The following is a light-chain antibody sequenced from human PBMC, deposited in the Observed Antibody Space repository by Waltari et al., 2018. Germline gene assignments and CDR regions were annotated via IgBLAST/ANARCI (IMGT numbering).Light chain of an antibody. CDR1: SSNLGSYT. CDR2: DNN. J-gene: IGLJ3*02. Sequence: QSVLTQPPSASGTPGQRVTISCSGSSSNLGSYTVNWYQQLQGTAPKLLIYDNNRRPSGVPYRFSGSKSGTSASLAISGLQSEDEADYYCAACDDSLNGWVFGGGSKLTVL. V-gene: IGLV1-44*01. CDR3: AACDDSLNGWV.